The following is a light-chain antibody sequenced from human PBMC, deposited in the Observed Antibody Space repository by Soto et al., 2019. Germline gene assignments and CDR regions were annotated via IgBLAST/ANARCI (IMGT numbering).Light chain of an antibody. J-gene: IGKJ1*01. Sequence: EIVLTQSPATLSLSPGVRATLSCRASQSVSSYLAWYQQKPGQAPRLLIYDASNRATGIPARFSGSGSGTDFTLTISSLEPEDFAVYYCQQRSNWPPTWTFGQGTKVDIK. CDR1: QSVSSY. CDR2: DAS. CDR3: QQRSNWPPTWT. V-gene: IGKV3-11*01.